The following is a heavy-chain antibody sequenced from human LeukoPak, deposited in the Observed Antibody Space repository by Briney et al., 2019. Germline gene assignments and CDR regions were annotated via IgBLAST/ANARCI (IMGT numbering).Heavy chain of an antibody. CDR2: ISSNGGST. J-gene: IGHJ4*02. D-gene: IGHD3-22*01. V-gene: IGHV3-64D*06. Sequence: GGSLRLSCSASGFTFSTSAIHWVRQAPGKGLEYVSAISSNGGSTYYAGSVKGRFTISRDNSKNTLSLQMSSLRPEDTAVYYCVKLPYSDTSAYYVDYWGEGALVTVSS. CDR1: GFTFSTSA. CDR3: VKLPYSDTSAYYVDY.